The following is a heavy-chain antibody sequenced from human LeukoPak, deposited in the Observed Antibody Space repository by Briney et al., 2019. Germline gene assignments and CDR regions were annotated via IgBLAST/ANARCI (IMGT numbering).Heavy chain of an antibody. CDR2: IYYSGST. J-gene: IGHJ4*02. CDR3: ARDLGYDWVFGY. D-gene: IGHD5-12*01. V-gene: IGHV4-30-4*01. CDR1: GGSISSGDYY. Sequence: SETLSLTCTVPGGSISSGDYYWSWIRQPPGKGLEWIGYIYYSGSTYYNPSLKSRVTISVDTSKNQFSLKLSSVTAADTAVYYCARDLGYDWVFGYWGQGTLVTVSS.